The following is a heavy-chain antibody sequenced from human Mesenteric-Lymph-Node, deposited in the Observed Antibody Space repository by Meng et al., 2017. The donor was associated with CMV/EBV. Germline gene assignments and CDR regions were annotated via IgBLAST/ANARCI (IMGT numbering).Heavy chain of an antibody. CDR3: STSRSV. V-gene: IGHV3-15*01. Sequence: GGSLRLSCEASGFRFSDAWMTWVRQAPGKGLEWVGRIKTKADGGTIDYGVPVRGRFTISRDDSKNTLYLQMNSLIFEDTAVYYCSTSRSVWGQGTTVTVSS. J-gene: IGHJ6*02. CDR2: IKTKADGGTI. CDR1: GFRFSDAW. D-gene: IGHD4-17*01.